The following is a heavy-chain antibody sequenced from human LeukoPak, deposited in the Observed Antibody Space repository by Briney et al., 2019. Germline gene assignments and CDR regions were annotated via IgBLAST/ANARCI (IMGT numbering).Heavy chain of an antibody. D-gene: IGHD4/OR15-4a*01. J-gene: IGHJ6*03. CDR1: GDSITSSSYY. Sequence: PSETLSLTCTVSGDSITSSSYYWGWIRQPPGKGLEWIGSIYYSGSTYYNPSLKSRVTISVDTSKNQFSLKLSSVTAADTAVYYCARRGGRVLVYYYYYYMDVWGKGTTVTVSS. CDR2: IYYSGST. CDR3: ARRGGRVLVYYYYYYMDV. V-gene: IGHV4-39*01.